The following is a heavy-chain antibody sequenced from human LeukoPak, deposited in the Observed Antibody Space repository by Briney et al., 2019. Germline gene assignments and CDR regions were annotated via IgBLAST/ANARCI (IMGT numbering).Heavy chain of an antibody. Sequence: PGGSLRLSCTASGFTFSSYSLNWARQAPGKGLEWVSSVSTGSNYIYYADSVKGRFTISRDNDKNSLYLQMNSLRVEDTAVYYCARPTDVDTAMFDAFDIWGQGTMVTVSS. CDR1: GFTFSSYS. D-gene: IGHD5-18*01. CDR2: VSTGSNYI. J-gene: IGHJ3*02. CDR3: ARPTDVDTAMFDAFDI. V-gene: IGHV3-21*01.